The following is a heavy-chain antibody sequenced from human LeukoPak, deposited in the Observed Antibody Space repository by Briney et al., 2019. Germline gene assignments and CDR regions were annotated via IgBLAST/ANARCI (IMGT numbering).Heavy chain of an antibody. D-gene: IGHD3-3*01. CDR1: GGSISSGSYY. CDR2: IYTSGST. V-gene: IGHV4-61*02. Sequence: SQTLSLTCTVSGGSISSGSYYWCWIRQPAGTGLEWIGRIYTSGSTNYNPSLKSRVTISVDTSKNQFSLKLSSVTAADTAVYYCARENYDFWSGYYFSPWGQGTLVTVSS. CDR3: ARENYDFWSGYYFSP. J-gene: IGHJ5*02.